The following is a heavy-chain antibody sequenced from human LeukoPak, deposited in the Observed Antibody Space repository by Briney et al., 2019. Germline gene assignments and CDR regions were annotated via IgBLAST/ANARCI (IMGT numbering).Heavy chain of an antibody. J-gene: IGHJ4*02. D-gene: IGHD2-15*01. CDR3: ARGTHLYAGYSTFFDY. Sequence: ASVKVSCKASGYTFPNYGISWVRQAPGQGLEWMGWISAYNGDTNFAQKFQGRLSMTRDTSTNTASMELSSLRSDDTAVYYCARGTHLYAGYSTFFDYWGQGTLVTVSS. V-gene: IGHV1-18*04. CDR2: ISAYNGDT. CDR1: GYTFPNYG.